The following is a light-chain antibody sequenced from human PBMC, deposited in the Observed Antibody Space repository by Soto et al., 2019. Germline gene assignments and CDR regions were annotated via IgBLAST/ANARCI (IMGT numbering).Light chain of an antibody. CDR2: EVV. CDR3: KSYAGSNTYV. Sequence: QSALTQPPSASGSPGQSVTISCTGTKXDVGFYDFVSWYQHHPDKAPRLIIYEVVQRPSGVPDRFSGSKSGNTASLTVSGLQAADEADYFGKSYAGSNTYVFGSGTKVTVL. V-gene: IGLV2-8*01. J-gene: IGLJ1*01. CDR1: KXDVGFYDF.